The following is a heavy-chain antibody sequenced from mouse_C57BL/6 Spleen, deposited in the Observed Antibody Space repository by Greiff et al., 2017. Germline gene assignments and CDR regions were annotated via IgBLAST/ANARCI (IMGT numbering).Heavy chain of an antibody. CDR1: GYTFTDYN. Sequence: VQLQQSGPELVKPGASVKIPCKASGYTFTDYNMDWVKQSHGKSLEWIGDINPNNGGTIYNQKFQGKATLTVDKSSSTAYMELRSLTSEDTAVYYCARPHYYGSSYGYFDVWGTGTTVTVSS. CDR2: INPNNGGT. CDR3: ARPHYYGSSYGYFDV. V-gene: IGHV1-18*01. J-gene: IGHJ1*03. D-gene: IGHD1-1*01.